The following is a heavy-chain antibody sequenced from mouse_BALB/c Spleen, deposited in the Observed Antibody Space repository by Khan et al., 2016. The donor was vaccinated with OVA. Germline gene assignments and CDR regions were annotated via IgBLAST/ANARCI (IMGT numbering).Heavy chain of an antibody. CDR1: EYTFTNSG. D-gene: IGHD2-1*01. V-gene: IGHV9-1*02. CDR3: ASQGGNVYYFYY. J-gene: IGHJ2*01. Sequence: QIQLVQSGPELKKPGETVKISCKASEYTFTNSGMNWVKQAPGKGLKWLGWINTYTGEPTNADDFKRRFAFSLDTSATTAFLKINTLTNEDMATYFGASQGGNVYYFYYGGEGTTPAISS. CDR2: INTYTGEP.